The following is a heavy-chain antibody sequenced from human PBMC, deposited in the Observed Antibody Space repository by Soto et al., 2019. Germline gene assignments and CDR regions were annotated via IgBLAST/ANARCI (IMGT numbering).Heavy chain of an antibody. V-gene: IGHV4-31*03. CDR1: GGSISNSNYY. Sequence: PAETLSLTCTVSGGSISNSNYYWIWIRQHPGKGPEWIGYIHHSGTTYYNPSLKSRVTISVDTSNNHFSLNLSSVTAADTAVYYCARVAFTGTSDYWGQGTLVTVS. J-gene: IGHJ4*02. CDR3: ARVAFTGTSDY. CDR2: IHHSGTT. D-gene: IGHD3-16*01.